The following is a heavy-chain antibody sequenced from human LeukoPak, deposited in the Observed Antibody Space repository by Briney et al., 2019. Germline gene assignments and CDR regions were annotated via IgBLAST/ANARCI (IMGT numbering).Heavy chain of an antibody. J-gene: IGHJ5*02. CDR3: ARGSKTTPNNWFDP. V-gene: IGHV3-23*01. CDR2: ISGSGGST. D-gene: IGHD1-14*01. CDR1: GFTFSSYA. Sequence: GGSLRLSCAASGFTFSSYAMSWVRQAPGKGLEWVSAISGSGGSTYYADSVKGRFTISRDNAKNSLYLQMNSLRAEDTAVYYCARGSKTTPNNWFDPWGQGTLVTVSS.